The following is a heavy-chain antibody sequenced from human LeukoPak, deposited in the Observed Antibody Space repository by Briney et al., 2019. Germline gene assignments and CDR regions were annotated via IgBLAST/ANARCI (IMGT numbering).Heavy chain of an antibody. CDR1: GFHFSTYN. CDR2: ISSSTTYI. J-gene: IGHJ5*02. Sequence: PGGSLRLSCAASGFHFSTYNMNWVRQAPGKGLEWVSSISSSTTYIYYADSVKGRFTISRDDAKNSLYLQINSLRVEDTAVYYCAREVIGGNSPWGQGTLVTVSS. CDR3: AREVIGGNSP. D-gene: IGHD4-23*01. V-gene: IGHV3-21*01.